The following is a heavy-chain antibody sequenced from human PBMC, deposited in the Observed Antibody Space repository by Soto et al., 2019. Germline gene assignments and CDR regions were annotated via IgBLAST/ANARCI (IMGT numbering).Heavy chain of an antibody. CDR2: ITPSSGST. Sequence: QVQLVQSGAEVKNPGASVKVSCKASGYTFTTYYMHWLRQARGQGLEWMGIITPSSGSTRYEQKFQDRVTMTTDTSTSTVYMELSSLRSEDTAVYYCARSVSTKTATIDYWGQGTLVTVSS. CDR3: ARSVSTKTATIDY. D-gene: IGHD4-17*01. V-gene: IGHV1-46*01. CDR1: GYTFTTYY. J-gene: IGHJ4*02.